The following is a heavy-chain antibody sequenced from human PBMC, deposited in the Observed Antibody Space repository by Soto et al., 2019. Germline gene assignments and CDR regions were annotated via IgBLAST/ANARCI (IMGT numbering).Heavy chain of an antibody. Sequence: QVQLQESGPGLVKPSETLSLTCAVSGASMNTYYWSWIRQPPGKGLEWIGYFYYSGLTNYNPSLKSRVTISLDTPKKQFSLKLSSVTAADTAVYFCARGNTHGYYYMDVWGRGTTVTVSS. V-gene: IGHV4-59*08. CDR1: GASMNTYY. CDR3: ARGNTHGYYYMDV. D-gene: IGHD3-22*01. J-gene: IGHJ6*03. CDR2: FYYSGLT.